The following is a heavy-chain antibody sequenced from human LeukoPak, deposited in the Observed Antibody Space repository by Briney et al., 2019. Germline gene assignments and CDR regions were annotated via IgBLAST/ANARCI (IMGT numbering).Heavy chain of an antibody. D-gene: IGHD6-19*01. Sequence: GGSLRLSCAASGFTFSSYAMNWVRQAPGKGLEWVSAISSSSTHIYYADSVKGRFTLSRDNAKNSLYLQMNSLGDEDTAVYYCARDVNSGWYSFYYFDCWGQGTMVSVCS. J-gene: IGHJ4*02. V-gene: IGHV3-21*01. CDR1: GFTFSSYA. CDR3: ARDVNSGWYSFYYFDC. CDR2: ISSSSTHI.